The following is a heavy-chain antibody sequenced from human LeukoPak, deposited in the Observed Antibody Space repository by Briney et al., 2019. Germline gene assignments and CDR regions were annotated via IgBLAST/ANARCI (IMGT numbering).Heavy chain of an antibody. V-gene: IGHV1-69*13. J-gene: IGHJ4*02. Sequence: SVKVSCKASGYTFTGYYMHWVRQAPGQGLEWMGGIIPIFGTANYAQKFQGRVTITADESTSTAYMELSSLRSEDTAVYYCARGAYFDYWGQGTLVTVSS. CDR1: GYTFTGYY. CDR3: ARGAYFDY. CDR2: IIPIFGTA.